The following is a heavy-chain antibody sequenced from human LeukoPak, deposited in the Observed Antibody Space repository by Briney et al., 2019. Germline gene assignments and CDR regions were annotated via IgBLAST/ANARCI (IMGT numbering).Heavy chain of an antibody. Sequence: ASVKVSCKASGYTFTGYYMHWVRQAPGQGLEWMGWINPNSGGTNYAQKFQGRVTMTRDTSISTAYMELSRLRSDDTAVYYCARDFGIAPYWYFDLWGRGTLVTVSS. CDR1: GYTFTGYY. J-gene: IGHJ2*01. CDR2: INPNSGGT. CDR3: ARDFGIAPYWYFDL. D-gene: IGHD3-10*01. V-gene: IGHV1-2*02.